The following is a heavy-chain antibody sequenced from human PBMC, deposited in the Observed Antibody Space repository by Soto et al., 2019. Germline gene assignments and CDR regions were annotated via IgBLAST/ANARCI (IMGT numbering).Heavy chain of an antibody. V-gene: IGHV3-30*18. J-gene: IGHJ4*02. CDR2: ISYDSSNK. D-gene: IGHD2-15*01. Sequence: VQLLESGGGLIQPGGSLRLSCAASGFTFSYGIHWLRQAPGKGLAWVEYISYDSSNKFYGDSVKGRFTNSRDNSKNTQFLQMNSLRAEDTAVYYCAKLVIGYCSGNTCDDYWGQGTLVAVSS. CDR1: GFTFSYG. CDR3: AKLVIGYCSGNTCDDY.